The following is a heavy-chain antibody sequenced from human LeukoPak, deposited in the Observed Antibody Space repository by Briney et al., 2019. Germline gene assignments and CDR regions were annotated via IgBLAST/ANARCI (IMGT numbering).Heavy chain of an antibody. D-gene: IGHD4-11*01. CDR1: VFTFSSYW. CDR2: IKQDGSEK. V-gene: IGHV3-7*01. J-gene: IGHJ4*02. CDR3: ARDFSPTVTTSPFDY. Sequence: HPGGSLRLSCAASVFTFSSYWMSWVRQAPGKGLEWVANIKQDGSEKYYVDSVKGRFTISRDNAKNSLYLQMNSLRAEDTAVYYCARDFSPTVTTSPFDYWGQGTLVTVSS.